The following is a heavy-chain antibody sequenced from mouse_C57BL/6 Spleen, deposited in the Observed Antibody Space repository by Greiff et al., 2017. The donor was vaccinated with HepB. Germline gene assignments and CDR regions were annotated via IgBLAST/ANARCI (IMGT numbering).Heavy chain of an antibody. Sequence: EVQRVESGGGLVQPKGSLKLSCAASGFSFNTYAMNWVRQAPGKGLEWVARIRSKSNNYATYYADSVKDRFTISRDDSESMLYLQMNNLKTEDTAMYYCVRGGVAWFAYWGQGTLVTVSA. CDR2: IRSKSNNYAT. J-gene: IGHJ3*01. CDR3: VRGGVAWFAY. CDR1: GFSFNTYA. V-gene: IGHV10-1*01.